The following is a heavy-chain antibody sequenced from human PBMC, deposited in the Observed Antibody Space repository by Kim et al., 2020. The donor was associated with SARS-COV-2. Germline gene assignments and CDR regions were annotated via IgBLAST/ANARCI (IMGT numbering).Heavy chain of an antibody. Sequence: ASVKVSCKASGYTFTRYAMNWVRQAPGQGLEWMGWINTNTGNPTYAQGFTGRFVFSLDTSVSTAYLQISSLKAEDTAVYYCARDRPPNLWFGELSTYYYGMDVWGQGTTVTVSS. D-gene: IGHD3-10*01. V-gene: IGHV7-4-1*02. CDR3: ARDRPPNLWFGELSTYYYGMDV. CDR1: GYTFTRYA. J-gene: IGHJ6*02. CDR2: INTNTGNP.